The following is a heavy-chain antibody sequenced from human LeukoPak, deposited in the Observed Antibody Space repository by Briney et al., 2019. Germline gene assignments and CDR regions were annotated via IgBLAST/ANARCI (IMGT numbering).Heavy chain of an antibody. CDR2: IKYDGTQQ. Sequence: GGSLRLSCAASGFSFSNYWMNWVRQSPGKGLEWVANIKYDGTQQNYVDSVKGRFTISLDNAKNSLYLQMNSLRVEDTAVYYCARDPPSLSCVDVWGKGTTVTVSS. CDR3: ARDPPSLSCVDV. D-gene: IGHD3-16*02. J-gene: IGHJ6*04. V-gene: IGHV3-7*01. CDR1: GFSFSNYW.